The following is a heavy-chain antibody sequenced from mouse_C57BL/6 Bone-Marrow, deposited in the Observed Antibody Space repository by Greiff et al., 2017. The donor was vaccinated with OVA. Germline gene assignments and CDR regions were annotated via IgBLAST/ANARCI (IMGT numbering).Heavy chain of an antibody. CDR3: ARDTTVEYFDY. V-gene: IGHV3-6*01. D-gene: IGHD1-1*01. CDR2: ISYDGSN. J-gene: IGHJ2*01. Sequence: EVKLMESGPGLVKPSQSLSLTCFVTGYSITSGYYWNWIRQFPGNKLEWMGYISYDGSNNYNPSLKNRISITRDTSKNQFFLKLNSVTTEDTATYYCARDTTVEYFDYWGQGTTLTVSS. CDR1: GYSITSGYY.